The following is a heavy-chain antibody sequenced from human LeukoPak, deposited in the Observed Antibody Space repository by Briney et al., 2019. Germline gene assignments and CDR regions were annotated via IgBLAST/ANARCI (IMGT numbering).Heavy chain of an antibody. J-gene: IGHJ3*02. CDR1: GFTSSSYD. CDR3: ARGRDRWDRLDDAFDI. Sequence: GGSLRLSCAASGFTSSSYDMHWVRQAPGKGLEWVSAIGTAGDTYYPGSVKGRFTISRENAKNSLYLQMNSLRAGDTAVYYCARGRDRWDRLDDAFDIWGQGTMVTVSS. CDR2: IGTAGDT. V-gene: IGHV3-13*01. D-gene: IGHD6-25*01.